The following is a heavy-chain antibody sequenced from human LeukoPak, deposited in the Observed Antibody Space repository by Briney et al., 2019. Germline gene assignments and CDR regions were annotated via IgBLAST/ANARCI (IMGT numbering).Heavy chain of an antibody. CDR1: GFTFRRFG. V-gene: IGHV3-30*02. CDR2: IRTDGSNK. J-gene: IGHJ6*03. Sequence: PGGSLRLSCVASGFTFRRFGMHWVRQAPGKGLDWVTFIRTDGSNKYYADSVKGRFTISRDNSKNTLYLQMNSLRAEDTAVYYCAKDEVVPGYYYTDVWGRGTTVTISS. D-gene: IGHD2-2*01. CDR3: AKDEVVPGYYYTDV.